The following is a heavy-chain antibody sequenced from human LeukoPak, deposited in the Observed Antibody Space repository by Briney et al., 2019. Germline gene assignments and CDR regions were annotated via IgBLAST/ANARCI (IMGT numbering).Heavy chain of an antibody. CDR3: ARASDYYGSGSYYYFDY. V-gene: IGHV4-59*08. Sequence: PSETLSLTCTVSGVSISTYYWSWIRQHPGKGLEWIGYISDVGSNDYNPSLKSRVTISVDTSKNLFSLKLSSVTAADTAVYYCARASDYYGSGSYYYFDYWGQGTLVTVSS. CDR2: ISDVGSN. CDR1: GVSISTYY. J-gene: IGHJ4*02. D-gene: IGHD3-10*01.